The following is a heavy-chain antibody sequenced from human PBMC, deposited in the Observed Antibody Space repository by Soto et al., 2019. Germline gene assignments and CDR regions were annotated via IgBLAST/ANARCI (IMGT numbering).Heavy chain of an antibody. CDR2: IYYSGST. CDR3: ARQDSSGWYGGYFDY. J-gene: IGHJ4*02. V-gene: IGHV4-39*01. D-gene: IGHD6-19*01. CDR1: GGSISSSSYY. Sequence: SETLSLTCTVSGGSISSSSYYWGWIRQPPGKGLEWIGSIYYSGSTYYNPSLKSRVTISVDTSKNQFSLKLSSVTAADTAVYYCARQDSSGWYGGYFDYWGQGTLVTVSS.